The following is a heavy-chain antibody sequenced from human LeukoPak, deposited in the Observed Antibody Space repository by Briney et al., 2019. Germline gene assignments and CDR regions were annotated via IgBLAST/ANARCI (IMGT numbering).Heavy chain of an antibody. V-gene: IGHV3-23*01. CDR2: ISGSGGST. Sequence: GGSLRLSCAGSGVTFSSYDMSWVRQAPGKGLEWVSGISGSGGSTYYADSVKGRFTISRDKSNNTLYLQMSSLTAEDTATYYCATDPASPGRGGDYWGQGTLVTVSS. CDR1: GVTFSSYD. J-gene: IGHJ4*02. CDR3: ATDPASPGRGGDY.